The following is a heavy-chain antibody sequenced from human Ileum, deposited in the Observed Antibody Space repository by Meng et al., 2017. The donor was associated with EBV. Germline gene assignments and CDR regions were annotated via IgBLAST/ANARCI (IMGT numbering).Heavy chain of an antibody. Sequence: QVHRRELGPGRVHPSGTLSLTWAGSGGSISSSNWWSLVRQPPGKGLEWIGESYHSGSTNYNPSLKSRVTISVDKSKNQFSLNLSSVTAADTAVYYCARVGQWLPIDYWGQGTLVTVSS. J-gene: IGHJ4*02. CDR3: ARVGQWLPIDY. D-gene: IGHD6-19*01. V-gene: IGHV4-4*02. CDR2: SYHSGST. CDR1: GGSISSSNW.